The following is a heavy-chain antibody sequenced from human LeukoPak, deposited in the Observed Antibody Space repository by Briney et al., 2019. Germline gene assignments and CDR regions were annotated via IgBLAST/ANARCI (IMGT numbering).Heavy chain of an antibody. J-gene: IGHJ3*01. CDR3: ARMEVA. D-gene: IGHD3-3*01. Sequence: GXXLRLSCAASGFTFSSYAMSWVRQAPGKGVGWVSRISSDGITTNYADSVKGRFTISRDNAKNTVYLQMNSLRAEDTAVYYCARMEVAWGQGTIVTVSS. CDR2: ISSDGITT. CDR1: GFTFSSYA. V-gene: IGHV3-74*01.